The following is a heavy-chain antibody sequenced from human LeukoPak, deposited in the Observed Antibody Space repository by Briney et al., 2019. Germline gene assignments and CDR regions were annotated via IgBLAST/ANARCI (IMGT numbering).Heavy chain of an antibody. Sequence: KPSETLSLTCTVSGGSISRYYWSWIRQPPGKGLEWIGYIYYNGRTSYNPALKSRVTFSVDTSKNQFSLKLTSVTAADTALYYCSRHNRPVDTGAYYEDYWGQGTLVTVSS. CDR2: IYYNGRT. J-gene: IGHJ4*02. D-gene: IGHD3-22*01. CDR3: SRHNRPVDTGAYYEDY. V-gene: IGHV4-59*08. CDR1: GGSISRYY.